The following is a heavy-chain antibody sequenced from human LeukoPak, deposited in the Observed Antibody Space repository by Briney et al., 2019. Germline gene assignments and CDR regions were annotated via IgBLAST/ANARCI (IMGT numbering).Heavy chain of an antibody. J-gene: IGHJ4*02. CDR3: AKDRSGYYQKLDY. CDR2: ISGSGGST. CDR1: GFTFNNAW. D-gene: IGHD3-22*01. V-gene: IGHV3-23*01. Sequence: TGGSLRLSCAASGFTFNNAWMNWVRQAPGKGLECVSGISGSGGSTYYADSVKGRFTISRDNSKNTLFLQMNSLRAEDTAVYYCAKDRSGYYQKLDYWGQGALVTVSS.